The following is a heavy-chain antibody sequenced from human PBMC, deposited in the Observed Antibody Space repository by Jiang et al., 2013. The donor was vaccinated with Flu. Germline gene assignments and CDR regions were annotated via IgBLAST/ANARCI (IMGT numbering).Heavy chain of an antibody. CDR1: IHFKNVW. V-gene: IGHV3-15*01. CDR2: IKSKSDGGTT. J-gene: IGHJ4*02. Sequence: GGGLVKPGGSLRLSWYSLWIHFKNVWMSWVRQAPGKGLEWVGRIKSKSDGGTTDYSAPVKGRFTISRDDSKDTLYLQMNSLKMEDTAVYYCTSLYFDEVWVHYWGQGTLVTVSS. CDR3: TSLYFDEVWVHY. D-gene: IGHD3-16*01.